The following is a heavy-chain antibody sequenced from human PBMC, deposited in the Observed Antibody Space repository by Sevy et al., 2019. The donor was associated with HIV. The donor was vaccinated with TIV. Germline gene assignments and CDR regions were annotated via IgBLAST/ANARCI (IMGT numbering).Heavy chain of an antibody. CDR3: TRASLLGYCSTTSCYYAFDI. V-gene: IGHV3-21*01. D-gene: IGHD2-2*01. Sequence: LGGSLRLSCNASGITFSTSVMNWVRQSPDRGLEWVSSISGDTYYTHYADSMRGRFIVSRDNAKNSLFLEMNSLTVEDTAVYYCTRASLLGYCSTTSCYYAFDIWGPGTVVTVSS. CDR2: ISGDTYYT. J-gene: IGHJ3*02. CDR1: GITFSTSV.